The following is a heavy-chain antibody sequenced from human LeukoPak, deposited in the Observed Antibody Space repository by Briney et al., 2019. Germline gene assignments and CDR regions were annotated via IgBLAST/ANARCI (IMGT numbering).Heavy chain of an antibody. CDR3: ARGPAGYN. CDR2: INTGGGTT. V-gene: IGHV3-23*01. Sequence: PGGSLRLSCAASGFTFSSFAMTWVRQAPGKGLEWVSVINTGGGTTDYADSVKGRFTISRDNSKNTLYLQMNSLRAEDTAVYHCARGPAGYNWGQGTLVTVSS. J-gene: IGHJ4*02. CDR1: GFTFSSFA. D-gene: IGHD1-1*01.